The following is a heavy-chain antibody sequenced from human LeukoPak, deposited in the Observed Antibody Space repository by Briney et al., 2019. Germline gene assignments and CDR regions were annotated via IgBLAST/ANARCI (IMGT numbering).Heavy chain of an antibody. D-gene: IGHD6-19*01. CDR2: INSDGSST. CDR1: GFTFSSYW. J-gene: IGHJ6*02. CDR3: ARVDSSGWLIYGMDV. V-gene: IGHV3-74*01. Sequence: GGSLRLSCAASGFTFSSYWMHWVRQAPGKGLVWVSRINSDGSSTSYADSVKGRFTISRDNAKNTLYLQMNSLRAEDTAVYYCARVDSSGWLIYGMDVWGQGTTVTVSS.